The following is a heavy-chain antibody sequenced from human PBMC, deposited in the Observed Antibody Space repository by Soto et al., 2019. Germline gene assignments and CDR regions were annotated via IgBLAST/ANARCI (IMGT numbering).Heavy chain of an antibody. J-gene: IGHJ4*02. CDR1: GYTFTSYD. Sequence: QVQLVQSGAEVKKPGASVKVSCKASGYTFTSYDINWVRQATGQGLEWMGWMNPNSGNTGYAQKSEGRVTMTGNTSITTAYAELSSLMPEDTAVYYCARARATFPHYWRQGTLVTVSS. CDR3: ARARATFPHY. D-gene: IGHD1-26*01. CDR2: MNPNSGNT. V-gene: IGHV1-8*01.